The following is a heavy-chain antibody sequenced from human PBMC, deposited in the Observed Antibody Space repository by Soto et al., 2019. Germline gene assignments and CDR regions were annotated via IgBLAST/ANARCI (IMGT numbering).Heavy chain of an antibody. CDR2: ISGSGGST. V-gene: IGHV3-23*01. Sequence: PGGSLRLSCAASGFTFSSYAMSWVRQAPGKGLEWVSAISGSGGSTYYADSVKGRFTISRDNSKNTLYLQMNSLRAEDTAVYYCAKVGSNVRGVITYYSDYWGQGTLVTVS. CDR1: GFTFSSYA. CDR3: AKVGSNVRGVITYYSDY. D-gene: IGHD3-10*02. J-gene: IGHJ4*02.